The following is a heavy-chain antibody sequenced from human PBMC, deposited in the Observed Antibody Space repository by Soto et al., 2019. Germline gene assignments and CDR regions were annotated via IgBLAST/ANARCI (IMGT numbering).Heavy chain of an antibody. V-gene: IGHV4-4*02. J-gene: IGHJ4*02. Sequence: QVQLQESGPGLVKPSETLSLTCAVSGDSLSGTYWWSWVRQAPGGGLQWIGEISYSGTTHYDPSLMSQVTISMDKSRSEFSLTLISVTAADSASYYCARHILVTGTRGFDFWGQGILVTVSS. CDR3: ARHILVTGTRGFDF. CDR1: GDSLSGTYW. D-gene: IGHD6-19*01. CDR2: ISYSGTT.